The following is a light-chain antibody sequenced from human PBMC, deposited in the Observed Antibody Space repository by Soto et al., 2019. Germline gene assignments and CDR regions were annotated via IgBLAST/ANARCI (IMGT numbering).Light chain of an antibody. CDR3: QHYRSSPWT. CDR1: QSITRTY. V-gene: IGKV3-20*01. J-gene: IGKJ1*01. CDR2: GAA. Sequence: EIVLTQSPGTLSLSPGDSATLSCRASQSITRTYLAWYQHKVGQAPRLLIYGAASRAAGIPDRFSGSGSGTDFTLTISRLEPEEFAVYYCQHYRSSPWTFGPGTKVEIK.